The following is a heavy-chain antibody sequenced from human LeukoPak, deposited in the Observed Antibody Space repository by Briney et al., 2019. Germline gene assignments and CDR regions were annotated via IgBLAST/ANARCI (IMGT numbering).Heavy chain of an antibody. D-gene: IGHD6-6*01. V-gene: IGHV3-21*01. Sequence: GGSLRLSCAASGFTFSSYSMNWVRQAPGKGLEWVSSISSSSSYIYYADSVKGRFTISRDNAKNSLYLQMNSLRAEDTAVYYCARGRGNSRIAARPHPQLPSLSYCYMDVWGKGTTVTVSS. CDR1: GFTFSSYS. CDR2: ISSSSSYI. J-gene: IGHJ6*03. CDR3: ARGRGNSRIAARPHPQLPSLSYCYMDV.